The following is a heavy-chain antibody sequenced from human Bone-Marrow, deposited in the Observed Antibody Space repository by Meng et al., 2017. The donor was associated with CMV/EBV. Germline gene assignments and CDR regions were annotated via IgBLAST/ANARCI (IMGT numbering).Heavy chain of an antibody. CDR3: ARVEIQLWFSSYSYYGMDV. Sequence: ASVKVSCKASGYTFTSYGISWVRQAPGQGLEWMGWISAYNGNTNYAQKLQGRVTMTTDTSTNTAYMGLRSLRSDDTAVYYCARVEIQLWFSSYSYYGMDVWGQGTTVTVYS. D-gene: IGHD5-18*01. CDR2: ISAYNGNT. V-gene: IGHV1-18*01. J-gene: IGHJ6*02. CDR1: GYTFTSYG.